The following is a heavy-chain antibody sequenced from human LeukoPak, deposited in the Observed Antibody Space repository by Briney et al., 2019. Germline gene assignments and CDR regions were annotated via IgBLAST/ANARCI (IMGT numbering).Heavy chain of an antibody. CDR2: INPNSGGT. CDR1: GYTFTGYY. CDR3: ARERKAAAGRGNWFDP. D-gene: IGHD6-13*01. Sequence: ASVKVSCKASGYTFTGYYMHWVRQAPGQGLEWMGRINPNSGGTNYAQKFQGRVTMTRDTSISTAYMELSRLRSDDTAVYYCARERKAAAGRGNWFDPWGQGTLVTVSS. J-gene: IGHJ5*02. V-gene: IGHV1-2*06.